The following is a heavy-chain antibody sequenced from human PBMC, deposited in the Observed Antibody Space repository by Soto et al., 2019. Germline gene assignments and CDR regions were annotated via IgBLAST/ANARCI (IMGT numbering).Heavy chain of an antibody. CDR1: GGSISSGGYP. Sequence: TSETLSLTCAVSGGSISSGGYPWSWIRQPPGKGLEWIGYIYHSGSTYYHPSLKSRVTISIDTSKSQFYLKLTSVTAADTAIYYCATRFYSSGVLFDYWGPGTQVTVSS. J-gene: IGHJ4*02. CDR2: IYHSGST. CDR3: ATRFYSSGVLFDY. V-gene: IGHV4-30-2*02. D-gene: IGHD3-10*01.